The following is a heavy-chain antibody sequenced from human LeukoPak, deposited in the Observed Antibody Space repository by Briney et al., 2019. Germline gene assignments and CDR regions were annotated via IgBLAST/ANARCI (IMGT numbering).Heavy chain of an antibody. D-gene: IGHD3-10*01. CDR2: IKQDGSEK. CDR1: GFTFSSYW. Sequence: GGSLRLSCAASGFTFSSYWMSWVRQAPGKGLEWVANIKQDGSEKYYVDSVKGRFTISRDNAKNSLYLQMNSLRAEDTAVYYCARELRLWFGQFHDAFDIWGQGTMVTVSS. V-gene: IGHV3-7*01. J-gene: IGHJ3*02. CDR3: ARELRLWFGQFHDAFDI.